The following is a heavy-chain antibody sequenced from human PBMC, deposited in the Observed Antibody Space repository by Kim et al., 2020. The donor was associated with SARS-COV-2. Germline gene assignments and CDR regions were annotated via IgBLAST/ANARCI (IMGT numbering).Heavy chain of an antibody. J-gene: IGHJ5*02. Sequence: ASVKVSCKVSGYTLTELSMHWVRQAPGKGLEWMGGFDHEDGETIYAQKFQGRVTMTEDTSTDTAYMELSSLRSEDTAVYYCATTTIFGVANWFDPWGQRALVTVSS. D-gene: IGHD3-3*01. V-gene: IGHV1-24*01. CDR1: GYTLTELS. CDR3: ATTTIFGVANWFDP. CDR2: FDHEDGET.